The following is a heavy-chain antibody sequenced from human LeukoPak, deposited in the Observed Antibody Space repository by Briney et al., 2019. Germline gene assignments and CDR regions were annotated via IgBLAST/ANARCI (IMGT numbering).Heavy chain of an antibody. CDR1: GITLSNYG. D-gene: IGHD3-22*01. J-gene: IGHJ4*02. CDR3: AKRGVVIRVILVGFHKEAYYFDS. Sequence: PGGSLRLSCAVSGITLSNYGMTSVRQAPGKGLEWVAGISDTGKKTNYADSVKGRFTISRDNPQNTLYLQMNSLRAEDTAVYFCAKRGVVIRVILVGFHKEAYYFDSWGQGALVTVSS. CDR2: ISDTGKKT. V-gene: IGHV3-23*01.